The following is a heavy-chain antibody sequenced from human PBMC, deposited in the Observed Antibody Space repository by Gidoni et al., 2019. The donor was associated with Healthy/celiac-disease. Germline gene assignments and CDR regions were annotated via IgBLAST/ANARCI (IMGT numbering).Heavy chain of an antibody. Sequence: SCAASGFTFSSCGMHWVRQAPGKGLEWVAVIWYDGSNKYYADSVKGRFTISRDNSKNTLYLQMNSLRAEDTAVYYCARGRHVLRYFYWLLHSDYWGQGTLVTVSS. V-gene: IGHV3-33*01. J-gene: IGHJ4*02. D-gene: IGHD3-9*01. CDR2: IWYDGSNK. CDR1: GFTFSSCG. CDR3: ARGRHVLRYFYWLLHSDY.